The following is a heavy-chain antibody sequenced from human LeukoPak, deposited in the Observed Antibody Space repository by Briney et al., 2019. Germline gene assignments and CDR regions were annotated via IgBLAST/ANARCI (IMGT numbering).Heavy chain of an antibody. J-gene: IGHJ5*02. Sequence: PGGSLRLSCTASGFTFSSYWMHWVRHAPGKGLVWVSQINSDGSTTNYGDSVKGRFTISRDNAKNTLYLQMNSQRAEDTAVYYCAKNTGADFDPWRQGTLVTVSS. CDR2: INSDGSTT. V-gene: IGHV3-74*01. CDR1: GFTFSSYW. CDR3: AKNTGADFDP. D-gene: IGHD1-14*01.